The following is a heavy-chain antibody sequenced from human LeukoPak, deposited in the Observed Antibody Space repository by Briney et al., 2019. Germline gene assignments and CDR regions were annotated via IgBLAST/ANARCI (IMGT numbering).Heavy chain of an antibody. V-gene: IGHV3-23*01. CDR3: AKRPPYNWNYLDY. D-gene: IGHD1-20*01. CDR1: GFTFSSHG. Sequence: GGSLRLSCAASGFTFSSHGMSWVRQAPGKGLEWVSTISGSGDNTYYADSVKGRFTISRDNSNNTLYLQMNSLRAEDTAVYYCAKRPPYNWNYLDYWGQGTLVTVSS. J-gene: IGHJ4*02. CDR2: ISGSGDNT.